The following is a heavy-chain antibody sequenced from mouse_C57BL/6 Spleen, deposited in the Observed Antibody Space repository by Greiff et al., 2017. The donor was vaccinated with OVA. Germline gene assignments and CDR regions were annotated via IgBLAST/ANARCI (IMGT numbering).Heavy chain of an antibody. D-gene: IGHD4-1*01. CDR1: GFTFSSYG. CDR3: AREGSNWVHFDY. V-gene: IGHV5-6*01. J-gene: IGHJ2*01. Sequence: EVQLVESGGDLVKPGGSLKLSCAASGFTFSSYGMSWVRQTPDKRLAWVATISSGGSYTYYPDSVKGRFTISRDNAKNTLYLQMSSLKSEDTAMYDCAREGSNWVHFDYWGQGTTLTVSS. CDR2: ISSGGSYT.